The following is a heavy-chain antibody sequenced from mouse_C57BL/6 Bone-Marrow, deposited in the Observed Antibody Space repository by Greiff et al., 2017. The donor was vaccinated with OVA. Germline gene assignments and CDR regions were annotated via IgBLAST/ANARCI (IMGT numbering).Heavy chain of an antibody. CDR2: IDPSDSET. CDR1: GYTFTSYW. Sequence: QVHVKQPGAELVRPGSSVKLSCKASGYTFTSYWMHWVKQRPIQGLEWIGNIDPSDSETHYNQKFKDKATLTVDKSSSTAYMQLSSLTSEDSAVYYCARGIYYYGSSYPHWYFDVWGTGTTVTVSS. D-gene: IGHD1-1*01. J-gene: IGHJ1*03. V-gene: IGHV1-52*01. CDR3: ARGIYYYGSSYPHWYFDV.